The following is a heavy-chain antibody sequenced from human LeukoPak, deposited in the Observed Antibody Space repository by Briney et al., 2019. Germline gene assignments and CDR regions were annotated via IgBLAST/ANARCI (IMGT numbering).Heavy chain of an antibody. CDR2: ISYAGTIK. CDR3: ARDFSERYSLDY. J-gene: IGHJ4*02. D-gene: IGHD5-24*01. CDR1: GFTFSSYS. V-gene: IGHV3-30*03. Sequence: GGSLRLSCAASGFTFSSYSMNWVRQAPGKGLEWVSYISYAGTIKYYADSVKGRSTIPRDNSKNTVYLQMNSLRAEDTGVYYCARDFSERYSLDYWGQGTLVTVSS.